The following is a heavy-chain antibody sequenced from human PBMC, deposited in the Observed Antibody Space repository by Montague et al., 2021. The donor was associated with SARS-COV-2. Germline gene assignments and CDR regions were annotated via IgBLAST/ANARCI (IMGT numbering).Heavy chain of an antibody. V-gene: IGHV4-59*01. CDR3: GRTPGRGGMDV. D-gene: IGHD3-10*01. Sequence: SETLSLTCTVSGGSICGYYWSWIRQAPGKELEWIAYISYRGNTNYNPSLKSRVTISLEESKSQFSLKRSSVTAADTAVYFCGRTPGRGGMDVWGQGTTVTVS. J-gene: IGHJ6*02. CDR1: GGSICGYY. CDR2: ISYRGNT.